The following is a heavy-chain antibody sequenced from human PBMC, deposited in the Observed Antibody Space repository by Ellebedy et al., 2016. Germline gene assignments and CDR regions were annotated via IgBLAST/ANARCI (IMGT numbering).Heavy chain of an antibody. CDR2: IYIGDST. Sequence: GESLKISCAASGFAVSSNYMTWVRQAPGEGLEWVSVIYIGDSTFDEESVRGRFTTSRDNSKNTLYLQMSSLRAEDTAVYYCARWDCSGGTCYSAYWGQGTLVTVSS. J-gene: IGHJ4*02. D-gene: IGHD2-15*01. CDR3: ARWDCSGGTCYSAY. CDR1: GFAVSSNY. V-gene: IGHV3-53*01.